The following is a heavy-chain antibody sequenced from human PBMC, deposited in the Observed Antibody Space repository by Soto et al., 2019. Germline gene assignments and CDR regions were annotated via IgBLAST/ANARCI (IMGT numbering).Heavy chain of an antibody. Sequence: QVHLQESGPGLVKPSQTLSLTCTVSGGSISGGDYYWSWIRQCPGKGLEWIGYIYSSGITYYNPSLKSRLTISVDTSKNHFSLKLSSVTAADAAVYYCARVRPRASWSYPVFDYWCQGALVTVSS. CDR2: IYSSGIT. D-gene: IGHD3-10*01. V-gene: IGHV4-30-4*01. CDR3: ARVRPRASWSYPVFDY. CDR1: GGSISGGDYY. J-gene: IGHJ4*02.